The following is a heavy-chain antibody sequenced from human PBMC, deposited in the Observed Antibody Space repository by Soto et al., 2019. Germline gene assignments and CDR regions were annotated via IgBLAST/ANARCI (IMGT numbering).Heavy chain of an antibody. CDR2: ISANTGNT. CDR3: ARDGRYSGSYGGYYFDY. Sequence: QVQLVQSGAEVKKPGASVKVSCKASGYTFTSYGISWVRQAPGQGLEWMGWISANTGNTNFAQKLQGRVTMTTDTSTSTAYMELRSLRSDDTAVYYCARDGRYSGSYGGYYFDYLGQGTLVTVSS. D-gene: IGHD1-26*01. J-gene: IGHJ4*02. V-gene: IGHV1-18*01. CDR1: GYTFTSYG.